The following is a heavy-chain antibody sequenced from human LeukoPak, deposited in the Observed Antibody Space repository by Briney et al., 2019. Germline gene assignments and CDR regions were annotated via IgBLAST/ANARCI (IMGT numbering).Heavy chain of an antibody. CDR3: ARDKGLAAAGHWYFDL. V-gene: IGHV4-59*01. CDR2: IYCSGRT. D-gene: IGHD6-13*01. J-gene: IGHJ2*01. Sequence: SETLSLTGTVCVGSISSYYWSWIRQPGGKGVECIEYIYCSGRTNYNASLKSRVTISGDTSKNQLSLKLSSVTAADTAVYYCARDKGLAAAGHWYFDLWGRGTLVTVSS. CDR1: VGSISSYY.